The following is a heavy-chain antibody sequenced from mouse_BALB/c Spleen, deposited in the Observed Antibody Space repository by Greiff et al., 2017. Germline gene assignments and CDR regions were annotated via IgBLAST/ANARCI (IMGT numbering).Heavy chain of an antibody. CDR3: ARNEYGTTGFAY. V-gene: IGHV2-2*02. D-gene: IGHD2-10*02. J-gene: IGHJ3*01. CDR1: GFSLTSYG. Sequence: QVQLKESGPGLVQPSQSLSITCTVSGFSLTSYGVHWVRQSPGKGLEWLGVIWSGGSTDYNAAFISRLSISKDNSKSQVFFKMNSLQANDTAIYYCARNEYGTTGFAYWGQGTLVTVSA. CDR2: IWSGGST.